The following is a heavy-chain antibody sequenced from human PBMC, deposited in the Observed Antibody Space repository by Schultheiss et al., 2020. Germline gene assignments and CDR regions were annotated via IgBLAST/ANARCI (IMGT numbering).Heavy chain of an antibody. V-gene: IGHV4-61*08. CDR1: GGSISSGGYY. Sequence: SETLSLTCAVSGGSISSGGYYWSWIRQPPGKGLEWIGYIYYSGSTNYNPSLKSRVTISVDTSKNQFSLKLSSVTAADTAVYYCARGPGRRINYYYYGMDVWGQGTTVTVSS. CDR2: IYYSGST. CDR3: ARGPGRRINYYYYGMDV. D-gene: IGHD2/OR15-2a*01. J-gene: IGHJ6*02.